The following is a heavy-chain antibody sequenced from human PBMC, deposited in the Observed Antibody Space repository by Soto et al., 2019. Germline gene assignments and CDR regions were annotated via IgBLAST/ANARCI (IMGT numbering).Heavy chain of an antibody. D-gene: IGHD2-15*01. CDR1: GFLFSDHY. CDR3: ARDPTMRGYFHFDT. V-gene: IGHV3-11*01. Sequence: PGGSLRLSCAASGFLFSDHYMSWIRQAPGKGPEWISYITSTSVFYADSVRGRFTVSRDNAKNSLHLQMNSLRAEDTAVYYCARDPTMRGYFHFDTWGQGTLVTVSS. CDR2: ITSTSV. J-gene: IGHJ5*02.